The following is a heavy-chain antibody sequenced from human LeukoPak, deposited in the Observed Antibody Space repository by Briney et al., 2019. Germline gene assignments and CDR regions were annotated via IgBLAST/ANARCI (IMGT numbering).Heavy chain of an antibody. D-gene: IGHD6-13*01. CDR2: IKQDGSEK. V-gene: IGHV3-7*01. CDR1: GFTFSSYW. J-gene: IGHJ6*03. Sequence: GGSLRLSCAASGFTFSSYWMSWVRQAPGKGLEWVANIKQDGSEKYYVDSVKGRFTISRDNAKNSLYLQMNSLRAEDTAVYYCARLATDSSWYFHYYYYYMDVWGKGTTVTVSS. CDR3: ARLATDSSWYFHYYYYYMDV.